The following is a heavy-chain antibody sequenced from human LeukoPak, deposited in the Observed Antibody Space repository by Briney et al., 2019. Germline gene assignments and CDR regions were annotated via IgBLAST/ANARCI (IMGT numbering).Heavy chain of an antibody. CDR1: GYTFTSYG. CDR3: ARDRPRWGSGSYNGEI. J-gene: IGHJ4*02. Sequence: GASVKVSCKASGYTFTSYGISWVRQAPGQGLEWMGCISAYNGNTNYAQKLQGRVTMTTDTSTSTAYMELRSLRSDDTAVYYCARDRPRWGSGSYNGEIWGQGTLVTVSS. CDR2: ISAYNGNT. D-gene: IGHD3-10*01. V-gene: IGHV1-18*04.